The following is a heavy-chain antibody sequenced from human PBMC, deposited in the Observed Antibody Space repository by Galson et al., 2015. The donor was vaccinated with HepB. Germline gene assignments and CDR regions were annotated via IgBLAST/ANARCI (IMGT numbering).Heavy chain of an antibody. J-gene: IGHJ4*02. CDR1: GFTFSSYA. Sequence: SLRLSCAASGFTFSSYAMHWVRQAPGKGLEYVSAISSNGGSTYYANSVKGRFTISRDNSKNTLYLQMGSLRAEDMAVYYCARDLEVSYDSSGYYYVGLGHFDYWGQGTLVTVSS. D-gene: IGHD3-22*01. CDR2: ISSNGGST. V-gene: IGHV3-64*01. CDR3: ARDLEVSYDSSGYYYVGLGHFDY.